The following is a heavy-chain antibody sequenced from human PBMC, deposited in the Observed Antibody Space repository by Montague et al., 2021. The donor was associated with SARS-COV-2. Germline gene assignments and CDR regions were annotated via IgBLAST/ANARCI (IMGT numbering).Heavy chain of an antibody. Sequence: SETLSLTCTVSGGSISSNNYYWDWIRQPPGKGLEWIGSIYDSGSTYYNPSLKSRVTISVDTSKNHFSLKLNSVTAADTAVYYCARRGRKHLPVAPPVGGFGIWGQGTMVTVSS. V-gene: IGHV4-39*02. CDR1: GGSISSNNYY. J-gene: IGHJ3*02. CDR3: ARRGRKHLPVAPPVGGFGI. CDR2: IYDSGST. D-gene: IGHD6-19*01.